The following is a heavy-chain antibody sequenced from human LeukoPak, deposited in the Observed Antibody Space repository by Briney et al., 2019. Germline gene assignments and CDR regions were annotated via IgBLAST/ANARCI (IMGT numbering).Heavy chain of an antibody. J-gene: IGHJ3*02. CDR1: GYSFTSYW. D-gene: IGHD3-10*01. V-gene: IGHV5-51*01. CDR2: IYPGDSDT. Sequence: GESLKISCKGSGYSFTSYWIGWVRQMPGKGLEWMGIIYPGDSDTRYSPSFQGQVTISADKSISTAYLQWSSLKASDTAMYYCARQLGRLYGSGSYKGEDAFDIWGQGTMVTVSS. CDR3: ARQLGRLYGSGSYKGEDAFDI.